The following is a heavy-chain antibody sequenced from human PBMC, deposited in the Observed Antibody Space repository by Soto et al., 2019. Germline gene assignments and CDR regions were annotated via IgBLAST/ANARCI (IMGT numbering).Heavy chain of an antibody. CDR2: IYSGGST. D-gene: IGHD1-26*01. CDR3: ARVRLGAPTRYFDY. V-gene: IGHV3-66*01. Sequence: PGGSLRLSCAASGFTVSNNYMSWVRQAPGKGLEWVSVIYSGGSTFYAASVEGRITISRDDSKNSLSLQINSLKTEDTAVYYCARVRLGAPTRYFDYWGQGALVTVSS. J-gene: IGHJ4*02. CDR1: GFTVSNNY.